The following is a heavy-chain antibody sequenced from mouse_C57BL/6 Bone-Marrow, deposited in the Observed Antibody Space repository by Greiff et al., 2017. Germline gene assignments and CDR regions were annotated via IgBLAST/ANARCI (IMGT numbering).Heavy chain of an antibody. V-gene: IGHV1-80*01. CDR1: GYAFSSYW. Sequence: VQLVESGAELVKPGALVKISCKASGYAFSSYWMNWVKQRPGQGLEWIGQIYPGDGDTNYNGKFKGKATLTADKSPSTAYMQLSSLTSEDSAVYFCARDSGFAYWGQGTLVTVSA. CDR2: IYPGDGDT. CDR3: ARDSGFAY. J-gene: IGHJ3*01.